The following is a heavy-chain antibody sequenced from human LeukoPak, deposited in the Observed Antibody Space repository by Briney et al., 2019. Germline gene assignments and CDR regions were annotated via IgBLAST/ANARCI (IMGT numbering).Heavy chain of an antibody. J-gene: IGHJ5*02. V-gene: IGHV1-2*02. CDR2: VNPNSGGT. CDR1: GYTFTGYY. CDR3: ARETGYSGYDRWFDP. D-gene: IGHD5-12*01. Sequence: ASVKVSCKASGYTFTGYYMHWVRQAPGQGLEWMGWVNPNSGGTNYAQKFQGRVTMTRDTSISTAYMELSRLRSDDTAVYYCARETGYSGYDRWFDPWGQGTLVTVSS.